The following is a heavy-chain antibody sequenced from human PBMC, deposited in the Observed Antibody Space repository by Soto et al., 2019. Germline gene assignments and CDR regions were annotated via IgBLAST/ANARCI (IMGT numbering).Heavy chain of an antibody. CDR2: ISGSGGST. CDR3: AKLGIRRILMDV. D-gene: IGHD3-10*01. Sequence: EVQLLESGGGLVQPGGSLRLSCAASGFTFSSYAMSWVRQAPGKGLEWVSAISGSGGSTYYADSVKGRFTISRDNSKNTLYLQMNSLRAEDTAVYSCAKLGIRRILMDVWGQGTTVTVSS. V-gene: IGHV3-23*01. CDR1: GFTFSSYA. J-gene: IGHJ6*02.